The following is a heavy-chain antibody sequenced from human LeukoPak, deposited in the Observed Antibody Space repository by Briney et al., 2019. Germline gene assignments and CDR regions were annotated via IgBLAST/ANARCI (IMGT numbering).Heavy chain of an antibody. CDR3: ARDKSIAAAGFHWFDP. V-gene: IGHV4-39*07. Sequence: SETLSLTCTVSGGSISSSSYYWGWIRQPPGKGLEWIGSIYHSGSTYYNPSLKSRVTISVDTSKNQFSLKLSSVTAADTAVYYCARDKSIAAAGFHWFDPWGQGTLVTVSS. D-gene: IGHD6-13*01. CDR2: IYHSGST. CDR1: GGSISSSSYY. J-gene: IGHJ5*02.